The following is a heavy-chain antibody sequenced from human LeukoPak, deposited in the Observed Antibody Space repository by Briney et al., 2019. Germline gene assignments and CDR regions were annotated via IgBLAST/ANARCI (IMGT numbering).Heavy chain of an antibody. CDR2: IWYDGSKT. V-gene: IGHV3-33*01. Sequence: VGSLRLSCAASTSTFSNYGMHWVRQAPGKGLEWVAVIWYDGSKTYYAESVKGRFTISKDNSKNMLYLEMNSLRVEDTAVYFCARGGGLDVWGQGATVTVSS. D-gene: IGHD3-16*01. CDR1: TSTFSNYG. CDR3: ARGGGLDV. J-gene: IGHJ6*02.